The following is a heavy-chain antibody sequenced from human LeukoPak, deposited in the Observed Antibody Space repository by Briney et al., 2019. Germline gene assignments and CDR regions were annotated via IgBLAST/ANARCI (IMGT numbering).Heavy chain of an antibody. CDR2: VFDSERT. V-gene: IGHV4-59*11. J-gene: IGHJ4*02. D-gene: IGHD5-18*01. CDR1: GGSISTHY. CDR3: ATIKRGSIYGYFDF. Sequence: SEPLSLTCTVSGGSISTHYWSWIRQPPGKGLEWIGYVFDSERTKYNPSLKSRATLSADTSKNQFSLRLTSVTAADSAVYYCATIKRGSIYGYFDFWGQGVLVTVSS.